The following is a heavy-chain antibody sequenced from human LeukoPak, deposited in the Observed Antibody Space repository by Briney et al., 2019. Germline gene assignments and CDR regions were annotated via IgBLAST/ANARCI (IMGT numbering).Heavy chain of an antibody. CDR3: ASSDYNKGYDYYMDV. Sequence: ASVKVSCKASGFTFTGYYMHWVRQAPGQGLEWMGIINPSGQITNYAQKFQGRLTMTRDKSTSTVYMELSSLRSEDTAVYYCASSDYNKGYDYYMDVWGKGTTVTVSS. V-gene: IGHV1-46*01. CDR1: GFTFTGYY. D-gene: IGHD4-11*01. CDR2: INPSGQIT. J-gene: IGHJ6*03.